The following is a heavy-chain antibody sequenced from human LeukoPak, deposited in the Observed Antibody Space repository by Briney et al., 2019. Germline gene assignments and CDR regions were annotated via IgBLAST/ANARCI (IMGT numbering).Heavy chain of an antibody. D-gene: IGHD3-16*02. V-gene: IGHV4-39*01. CDR2: IYYSGST. CDR3: ARIKYYDYVWGSYRSYYFDY. Sequence: SETLSLTCTVSGGSISSSSYYWGWIRQPPGKGLEWIGSIYYSGSTYYNPSLKSQVTISVDTSKNQFSLKLSSVTAADTAVYYCARIKYYDYVWGSYRSYYFDYWGQGTLVTVSS. CDR1: GGSISSSSYY. J-gene: IGHJ4*02.